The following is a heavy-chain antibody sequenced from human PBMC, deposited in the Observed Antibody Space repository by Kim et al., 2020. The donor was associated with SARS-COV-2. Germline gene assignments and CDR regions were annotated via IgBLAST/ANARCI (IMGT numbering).Heavy chain of an antibody. CDR3: ARRSSTSWSFDY. Sequence: YYADSVKGRFTISRDSSKNTLYLQMTSLRAEDTAVYYCARRSSTSWSFDYWGQGTLVTVSS. V-gene: IGHV3-53*01. J-gene: IGHJ4*02. D-gene: IGHD2-2*01.